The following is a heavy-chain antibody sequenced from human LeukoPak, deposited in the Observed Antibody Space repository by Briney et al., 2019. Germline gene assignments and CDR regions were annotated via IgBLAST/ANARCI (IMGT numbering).Heavy chain of an antibody. V-gene: IGHV3-30*02. CDR2: IRYDGSNK. CDR1: GFTFSSYG. J-gene: IGHJ4*02. D-gene: IGHD3-22*01. CDR3: AKDPTHYRVWDYYETIGLSY. Sequence: HPGGSLRLSCAASGFTFSSYGMHWVRQAPGKGLEGVAFIRYDGSNKYYADSVKGRFTISRDNSKNSLDLQMNSLRAEDTAVYYCAKDPTHYRVWDYYETIGLSYWGQGTLVTVSS.